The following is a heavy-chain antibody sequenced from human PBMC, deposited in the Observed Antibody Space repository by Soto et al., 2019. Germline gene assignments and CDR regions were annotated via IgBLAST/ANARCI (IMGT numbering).Heavy chain of an antibody. CDR2: INGRGDDT. Sequence: EVQLLESGGNLVQPGGSLRLSCAASGFTFSNYAMSWVRQAPGKGLEWVSSINGRGDDTYYAGSVKGRFTMSRDNSQNPLYLQMNSLRAEDTALYYCAKKEEYYYVWGKAPLDWGQGTLVTVSS. D-gene: IGHD3-16*01. CDR1: GFTFSNYA. J-gene: IGHJ3*01. V-gene: IGHV3-23*01. CDR3: AKKEEYYYVWGKAPLD.